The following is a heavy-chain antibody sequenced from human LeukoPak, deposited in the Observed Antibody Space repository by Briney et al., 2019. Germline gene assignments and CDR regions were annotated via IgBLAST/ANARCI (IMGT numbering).Heavy chain of an antibody. D-gene: IGHD7-27*01. CDR1: GFTFSSYA. J-gene: IGHJ5*02. V-gene: IGHV3-48*03. CDR3: ASTLGPRNWFDP. Sequence: GGSLRLSCAASGFTFSSYAMSWVRQAPGKGLEWVSYISSSGSTIYYADSVKGRFTISRDNAKNSLYLQMNSLRAEDTAVYYCASTLGPRNWFDPWGQGTLVTVSS. CDR2: ISSSGSTI.